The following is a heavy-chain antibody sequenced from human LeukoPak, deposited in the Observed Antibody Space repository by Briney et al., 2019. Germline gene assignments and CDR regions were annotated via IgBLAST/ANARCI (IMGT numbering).Heavy chain of an antibody. Sequence: PSETLSLTCTVSGGSISSSSYYWGWIRQPPGKGLEWIGSIYYSGSTYYNPSLKSRVTISVDTSKNQFSLKLSSVTAADTAVYYCAREGTDTAMASLFDYWGQGTLVTVSS. D-gene: IGHD5-18*01. J-gene: IGHJ4*02. CDR1: GGSISSSSYY. CDR3: AREGTDTAMASLFDY. V-gene: IGHV4-39*07. CDR2: IYYSGST.